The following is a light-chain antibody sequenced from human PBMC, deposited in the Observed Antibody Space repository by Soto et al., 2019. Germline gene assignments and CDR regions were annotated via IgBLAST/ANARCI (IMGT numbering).Light chain of an antibody. CDR1: QSVSSN. CDR2: ATS. Sequence: EIVMTQSPATLSVSPWERASLSCRASQSVSSNLAWYQQKPGQTPRLLIYATSTRATGIPARFSGSGSGTEFTLTISSLQPDDFATYYCQQYDSYSSFGGGTKVDIK. V-gene: IGKV3-15*01. J-gene: IGKJ4*01. CDR3: QQYDSYSS.